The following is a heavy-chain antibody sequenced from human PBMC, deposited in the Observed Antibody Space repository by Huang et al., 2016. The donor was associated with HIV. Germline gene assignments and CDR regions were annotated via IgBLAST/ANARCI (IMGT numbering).Heavy chain of an antibody. J-gene: IGHJ4*02. D-gene: IGHD4-17*01. CDR1: GFTFSSYW. CDR3: ARDYSTTLYYFDY. CDR2: IKQDGSEK. Sequence: EVQLVESGGGLVQPGGSLRLSCAASGFTFSSYWMSWVRQAPGKGLEWGANIKQDGSEKYYVDSVKGRFTISRDNAKNSLYLQMNSLRAEDTAVYYCARDYSTTLYYFDYWGQGTLVTVSS. V-gene: IGHV3-7*01.